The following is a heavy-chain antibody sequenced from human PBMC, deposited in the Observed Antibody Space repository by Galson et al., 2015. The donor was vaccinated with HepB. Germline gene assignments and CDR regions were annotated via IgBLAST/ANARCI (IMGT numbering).Heavy chain of an antibody. CDR2: ISAYNGNT. CDR3: ARDLGYSSSWYPLDYYYGMDV. Sequence: SVKVSCKASGYTFTSYGISWVRQAPGQGLEWMGWISAYNGNTNYAQKLQGRVTMTTDTSTSTAYMELRSLRSDDTAVYYCARDLGYSSSWYPLDYYYGMDVWGQGTTVTVSS. CDR1: GYTFTSYG. J-gene: IGHJ6*02. V-gene: IGHV1-18*01. D-gene: IGHD6-13*01.